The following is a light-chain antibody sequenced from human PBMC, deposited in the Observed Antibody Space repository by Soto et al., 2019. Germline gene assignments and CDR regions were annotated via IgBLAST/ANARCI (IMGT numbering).Light chain of an antibody. CDR2: KAS. J-gene: IGKJ2*01. Sequence: DIQMTQSPSTLSASVGDRVTITCRASQSITSWLAWYQQKPGKAPKILINKASTLESGVPSRFSGSGSGTEFTLTISSLQPDDFASHYCQQYDNYPYTFGQGTKLEIK. V-gene: IGKV1-5*03. CDR3: QQYDNYPYT. CDR1: QSITSW.